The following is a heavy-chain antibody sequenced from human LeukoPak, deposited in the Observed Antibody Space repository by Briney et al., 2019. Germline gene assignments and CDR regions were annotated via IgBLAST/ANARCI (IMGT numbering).Heavy chain of an antibody. Sequence: SGTLSLTCGVSGGSLSSDNWWTWVRQPPGKGLEWIGQIYEDGSTNYKASLRSRVTVSVDRSKNQFSLKLSSVTAADTAVYYCARSYSSSWSSSDNWFDPWGQGTLVTVSS. CDR2: IYEDGST. J-gene: IGHJ5*02. CDR3: ARSYSSSWSSSDNWFDP. D-gene: IGHD6-13*01. V-gene: IGHV4-4*02. CDR1: GGSLSSDNW.